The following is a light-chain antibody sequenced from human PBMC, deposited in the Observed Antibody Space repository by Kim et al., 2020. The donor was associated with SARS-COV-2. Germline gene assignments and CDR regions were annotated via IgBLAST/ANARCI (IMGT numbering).Light chain of an antibody. J-gene: IGLJ3*02. CDR3: CSYAGSYIEV. CDR1: ISDVVGYNY. Sequence: GQSVTIACTGTISDVVGYNYVSWYQQHPGKAPKLMIYDVSKRPSGVPDRFSGSKSGNTASLTISGLQAEDEADYYCCSYAGSYIEVFGGGTQLTVL. CDR2: DVS. V-gene: IGLV2-11*01.